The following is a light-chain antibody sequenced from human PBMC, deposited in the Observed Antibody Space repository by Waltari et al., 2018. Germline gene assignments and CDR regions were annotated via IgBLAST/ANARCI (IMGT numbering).Light chain of an antibody. Sequence: QSALTQPASVCGFTGLSLTILSNGTSSDVGCYNLLSWYHQHPGKAPKLMIYEGSKRPSGVSNRFSGSKPGNTASLTISGLQAEDEADYYCCSYAGSSTPYVFGTGTKVTVL. V-gene: IGLV2-23*01. CDR1: SSDVGCYNL. CDR3: CSYAGSSTPYV. CDR2: EGS. J-gene: IGLJ1*01.